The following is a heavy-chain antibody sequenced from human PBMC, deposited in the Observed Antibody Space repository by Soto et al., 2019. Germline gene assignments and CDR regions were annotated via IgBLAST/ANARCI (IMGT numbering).Heavy chain of an antibody. D-gene: IGHD3-3*01. Sequence: SETLSLTCTVSGGSISSSSYYWGWIRQPPGKGLEWIGSIYYSGSTYYNPSLKSRVTISVDTSKNQFSLKLSSVTAADTAVYYCARRTDFWSGYYFDYWGQGTLVTVSS. CDR2: IYYSGST. V-gene: IGHV4-39*01. CDR3: ARRTDFWSGYYFDY. CDR1: GGSISSSSYY. J-gene: IGHJ4*02.